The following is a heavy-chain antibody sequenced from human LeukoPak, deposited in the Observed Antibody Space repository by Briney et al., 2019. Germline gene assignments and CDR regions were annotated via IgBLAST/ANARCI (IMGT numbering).Heavy chain of an antibody. CDR2: ITPRGST. CDR3: ARGLRQGSAWSWGPKEKSYQYMDV. D-gene: IGHD6-19*01. CDR1: GGSFSSHY. V-gene: IGHV4-34*01. Sequence: PSETLSLTCGVSGGSFSSHYLTWIRQPPGKGLEWIGEITPRGSTNYNPSLESRVTVSADPSRHQLSLSLPSVTAADSAVYFCARGLRQGSAWSWGPKEKSYQYMDVWGTGNTVIVSS. J-gene: IGHJ6*03.